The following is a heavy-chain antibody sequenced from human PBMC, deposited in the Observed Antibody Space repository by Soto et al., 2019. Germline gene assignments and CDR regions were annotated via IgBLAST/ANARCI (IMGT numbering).Heavy chain of an antibody. Sequence: EVQLLESGGGLVQPGGSLRLSCAASGFTFSSHVMSWVRQAPGKGLEWVSAIGGSGRNTYYADSVKGRFTISRDNSKNTLYLQVSSLRAEDTAVYYCARDQELFGAYLDRFDPWGQGTLVTVSS. CDR1: GFTFSSHV. J-gene: IGHJ5*02. CDR2: IGGSGRNT. CDR3: ARDQELFGAYLDRFDP. D-gene: IGHD3-10*01. V-gene: IGHV3-23*01.